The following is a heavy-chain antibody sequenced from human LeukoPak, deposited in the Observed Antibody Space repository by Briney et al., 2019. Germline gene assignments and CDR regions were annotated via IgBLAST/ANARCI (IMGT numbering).Heavy chain of an antibody. J-gene: IGHJ4*02. CDR2: IKQDGNEK. CDR3: ARDTLGEGEDANYAVYYFDY. CDR1: GFRSNIYW. D-gene: IGHD4/OR15-4a*01. Sequence: GGSLRLSCAASGFRSNIYWMSWVRQAPGKGLEWVANIKQDGNEKYYTDSVKGRFTISRDNGKNSLDLQMNSLRADDTAVYYCARDTLGEGEDANYAVYYFDYWGQGTAVTVSS. V-gene: IGHV3-7*01.